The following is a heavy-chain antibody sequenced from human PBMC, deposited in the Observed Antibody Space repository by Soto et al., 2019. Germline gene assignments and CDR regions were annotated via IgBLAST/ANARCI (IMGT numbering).Heavy chain of an antibody. CDR2: INHSGSI. CDR1: GGSFSGYY. Sequence: KTSETLSLTCAVYGGSFSGYYWSWIRQPPGKGLEWIGEINHSGSINYNPSLKSRVTISVDTSKNQFSLKLRSVTAADTAIYYCARGNGMLLAVQGDAPDKYYLDSWSQGTLVTVSS. V-gene: IGHV4-34*01. J-gene: IGHJ4*02. D-gene: IGHD2-8*01. CDR3: ARGNGMLLAVQGDAPDKYYLDS.